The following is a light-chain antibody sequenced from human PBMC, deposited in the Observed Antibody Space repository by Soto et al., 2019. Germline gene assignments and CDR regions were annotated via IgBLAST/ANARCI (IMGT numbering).Light chain of an antibody. J-gene: IGLJ1*01. V-gene: IGLV2-11*01. CDR1: SSDVGEYDY. CDR2: DVS. Sequence: QSAPTQPRSVSGAPGQSVTISCTGTSSDVGEYDYVSWYQQHPGKAPKLMIFDVSERPSGVPDRFSGSKTFNTASLTISGLQAEDEADYYCCSYAGSPDVFGTGTKLTVL. CDR3: CSYAGSPDV.